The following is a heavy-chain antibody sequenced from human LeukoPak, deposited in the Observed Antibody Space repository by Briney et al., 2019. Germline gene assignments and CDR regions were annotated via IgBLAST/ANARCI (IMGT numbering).Heavy chain of an antibody. CDR3: ARVNCGGDCYSTGDFDY. J-gene: IGHJ4*02. CDR2: INPNSGGT. D-gene: IGHD2-21*02. Sequence: ASVKVSCKASGYTFTGYDMHWVRQAPGQGLEWMGWINPNSGGTNYAQKFQGRVTMTRDTSSSTAYMELSRLRSDDTAVYYCARVNCGGDCYSTGDFDYWGQGTLVTVSS. V-gene: IGHV1-2*02. CDR1: GYTFTGYD.